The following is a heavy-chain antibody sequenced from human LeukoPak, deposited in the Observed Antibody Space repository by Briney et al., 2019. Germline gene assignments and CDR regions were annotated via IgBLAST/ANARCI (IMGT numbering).Heavy chain of an antibody. J-gene: IGHJ4*02. CDR3: AMGAIVATIDY. V-gene: IGHV3-66*01. CDR2: IYSGSST. CDR1: GLTVSSNY. D-gene: IGHD5-12*01. Sequence: GGSLRLSCAASGLTVSSNYMSWVRQAPGKGLEWVSLIYSGSSTYYADSVKGRFTISRDKSMNTLYLQMSSLRVEDTAVYYCAMGAIVATIDYWGQGTLVTVSS.